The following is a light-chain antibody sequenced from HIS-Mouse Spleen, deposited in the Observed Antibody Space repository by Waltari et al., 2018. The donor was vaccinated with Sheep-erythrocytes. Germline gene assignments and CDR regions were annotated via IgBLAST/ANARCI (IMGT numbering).Light chain of an antibody. V-gene: IGLV2-11*01. Sequence: QSALTQPRSVSGSPGQSVTISCPGTSSDVGGYHYVSWYQQHPGKAPKLMIYDVSKRPSGVPDRFSGSKSGNTASLTISGLQAEDEADYYCCSYAGSYNHVFGTGTKVTVL. CDR1: SSDVGGYHY. J-gene: IGLJ1*01. CDR3: CSYAGSYNHV. CDR2: DVS.